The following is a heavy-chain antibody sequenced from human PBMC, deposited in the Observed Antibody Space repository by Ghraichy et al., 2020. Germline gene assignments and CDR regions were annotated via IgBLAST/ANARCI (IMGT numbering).Heavy chain of an antibody. CDR3: ASRGTV. V-gene: IGHV3-23*01. CDR2: ISHRGDIT. CDR1: GFTFSSYG. D-gene: IGHD3-10*01. J-gene: IGHJ6*02. Sequence: GESLNISCVGSGFTFSSYGMNWVRQAPGKGPEWVSGISHRGDITYYADSVKGRFSISRDNSKNTLSLQMNSLRGEDTAVYFCASRGTVWGQGTTVTVSS.